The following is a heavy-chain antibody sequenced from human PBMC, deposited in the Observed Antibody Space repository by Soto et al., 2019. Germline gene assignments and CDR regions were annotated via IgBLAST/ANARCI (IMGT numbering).Heavy chain of an antibody. CDR2: INPNSGGT. Sequence: VKVSCKASGYTFTGYYMHWVRQAPGQGLEWMGWINPNSGGTNYAQKFQGRVTMTRDTSISTAYMELSRLRSDDTAVYYCARGSCSGGSCYQPLRYYNGMDVWGQGTTVTVSS. CDR3: ARGSCSGGSCYQPLRYYNGMDV. V-gene: IGHV1-2*02. D-gene: IGHD2-15*01. J-gene: IGHJ6*02. CDR1: GYTFTGYY.